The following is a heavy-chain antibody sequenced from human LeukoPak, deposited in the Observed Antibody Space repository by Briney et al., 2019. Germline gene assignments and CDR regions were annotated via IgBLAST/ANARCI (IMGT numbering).Heavy chain of an antibody. Sequence: SETLSLTCAVCGGSLSGYYWSWIRQPPGKGLEWIGEINHSGSTNYNPSLKSRVTISVDTSKKQFSLKLSSVTAADTAVYYCARTRGLRWSYFDYWGQGTPVTVSS. CDR1: GGSLSGYY. CDR2: INHSGST. V-gene: IGHV4-34*01. CDR3: ARTRGLRWSYFDY. J-gene: IGHJ4*02. D-gene: IGHD4-23*01.